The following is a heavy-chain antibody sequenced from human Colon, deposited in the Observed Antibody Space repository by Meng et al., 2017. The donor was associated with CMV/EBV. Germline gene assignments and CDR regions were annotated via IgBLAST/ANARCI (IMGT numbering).Heavy chain of an antibody. CDR3: ASLSGGDFDY. CDR1: GYTFTGYF. J-gene: IGHJ4*02. V-gene: IGHV1-2*02. Sequence: QVLLVQSGAEVQKHGASVKVSCKASGYTFTGYFMYWVRQAPGQGLEWLGVINPITGGTNYAQKFQGRVTMTRDTSMNTAYMELSRLRSDDTAVYYCASLSGGDFDYWGQGTLVTVSS. D-gene: IGHD1-26*01. CDR2: INPITGGT.